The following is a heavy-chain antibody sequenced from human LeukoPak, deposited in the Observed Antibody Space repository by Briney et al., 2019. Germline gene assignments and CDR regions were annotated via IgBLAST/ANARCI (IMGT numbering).Heavy chain of an antibody. CDR2: IKQDGSEK. Sequence: GGSLRLSCAASGFTLSSYWMSWVRQAPGKGLEWVANIKQDGSEKYYVDSVKGRFTISRDNAKNSLYLQMNSLRAEDTAVYYCAKTPLGWELPWSQGTPNDYWGQGTLVTVSS. D-gene: IGHD1-26*01. J-gene: IGHJ4*02. CDR3: AKTPLGWELPWSQGTPNDY. V-gene: IGHV3-7*01. CDR1: GFTLSSYW.